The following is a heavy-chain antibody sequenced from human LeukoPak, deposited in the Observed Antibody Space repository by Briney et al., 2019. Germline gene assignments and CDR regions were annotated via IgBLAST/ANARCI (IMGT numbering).Heavy chain of an antibody. CDR2: TYYRSKWYT. V-gene: IGHV6-1*01. Sequence: SQTLSLTCAISGDSVSSNSAAWNWIRQSPSRGLEWLGRTYYRSKWYTDYAVSVKSRITINPDTSKNRFSLKLNSVTPEDTAVYYCARERDGYNYVELWCFDLWGRGTLVTVSS. D-gene: IGHD5-24*01. CDR3: ARERDGYNYVELWCFDL. J-gene: IGHJ2*01. CDR1: GDSVSSNSAA.